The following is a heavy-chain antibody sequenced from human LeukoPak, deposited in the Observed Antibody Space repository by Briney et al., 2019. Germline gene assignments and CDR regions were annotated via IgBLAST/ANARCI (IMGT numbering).Heavy chain of an antibody. D-gene: IGHD4-17*01. Sequence: GGSLRLSCAASGFTFSSNWMHWVRQTPGRGLVWVSRINSDGSDTSYAASVKGRFTISRDNAENTLYLQMNSLRAEDSAVYHCARVDYGDYVAAVDIWGQGTMVTVFS. J-gene: IGHJ3*02. V-gene: IGHV3-74*01. CDR3: ARVDYGDYVAAVDI. CDR1: GFTFSSNW. CDR2: INSDGSDT.